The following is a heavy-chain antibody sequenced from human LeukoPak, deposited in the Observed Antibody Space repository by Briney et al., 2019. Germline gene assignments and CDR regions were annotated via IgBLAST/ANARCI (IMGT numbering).Heavy chain of an antibody. D-gene: IGHD3-10*01. CDR2: IHYSGST. V-gene: IGHV4-59*01. Sequence: PSETLSLTCTVSGDSISRYYWSWIRQPPGKGLEWIGYIHYSGSTNNNPSLKSRLTISIDTSKNQFSLKLSSVTAADTAVYSGARNYASGNYFDFYYYNMDVWGQGTTVTVSS. CDR1: GDSISRYY. CDR3: ARNYASGNYFDFYYYNMDV. J-gene: IGHJ6*02.